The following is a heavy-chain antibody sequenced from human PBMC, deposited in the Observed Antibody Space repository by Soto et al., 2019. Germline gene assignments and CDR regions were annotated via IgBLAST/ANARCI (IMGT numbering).Heavy chain of an antibody. CDR3: SRAILV. D-gene: IGHD2-15*01. CDR1: GGSINSGGYC. Sequence: QVQLQESGPGLVKPSQTLSLTCTVSGGSINSGGYCWSWIRQHPGKCLDWIGCSSYGGSTSYNPSLKIRVTVSVDTSKNQFSLKLTSVTAADTAVYYCSRAILVWGQGALITVSS. J-gene: IGHJ4*02. CDR2: SSYGGST. V-gene: IGHV4-31*03.